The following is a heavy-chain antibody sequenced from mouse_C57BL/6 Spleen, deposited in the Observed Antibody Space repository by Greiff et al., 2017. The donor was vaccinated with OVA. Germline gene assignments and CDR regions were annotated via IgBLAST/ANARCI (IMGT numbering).Heavy chain of an antibody. CDR1: GYTFTSYD. D-gene: IGHD1-3*01. Sequence: QVQLQQSGPELVKPGASVKLSCKASGYTFTSYDINWVKQRPGQGLEWIGWIYPRDGSTKYNEKFKGKATLTVDTSSSTAYMELHSLPSEDSACYLCTRRSGNFDYGGQGTTLTVSS. CDR3: TRRSGNFDY. V-gene: IGHV1-85*01. J-gene: IGHJ2*01. CDR2: IYPRDGST.